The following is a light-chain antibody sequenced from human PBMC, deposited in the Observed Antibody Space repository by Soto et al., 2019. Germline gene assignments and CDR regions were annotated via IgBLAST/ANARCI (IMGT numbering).Light chain of an antibody. CDR2: EVS. CDR1: SSDVGGYNY. Sequence: HSVLTQPASVSGSPGQSITISCTGTSSDVGGYNYVSWYQQHPGKAPKLMIYEVSNRPSGVSNRFSGSKSGNTASLTISGLQAEDEADYYCSSYTSSRNVVFGGGTKLTVL. CDR3: SSYTSSRNVV. V-gene: IGLV2-14*01. J-gene: IGLJ2*01.